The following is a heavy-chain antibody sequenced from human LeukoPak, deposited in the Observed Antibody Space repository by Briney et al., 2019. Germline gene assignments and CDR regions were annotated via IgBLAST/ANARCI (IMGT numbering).Heavy chain of an antibody. D-gene: IGHD7-27*01. Sequence: SQTLSLTCAISGDSVSSNSGAWNWIRQSPSRGLEWLGRTYYRSKWSSDYAVSVKSRITINPDTSKNQFSLQLNSVTPEDAAVYYCTRWNWGLGFDVWAQGTMVTVSS. J-gene: IGHJ3*01. V-gene: IGHV6-1*01. CDR1: GDSVSSNSGA. CDR3: TRWNWGLGFDV. CDR2: TYYRSKWSS.